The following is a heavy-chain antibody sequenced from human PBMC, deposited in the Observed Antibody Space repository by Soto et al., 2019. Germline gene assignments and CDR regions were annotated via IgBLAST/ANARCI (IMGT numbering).Heavy chain of an antibody. Sequence: PWGSLTLSCAASGFTFSRYSLCWVRKAPGKGLEWVSAISGSGGSTYYADSVKGRFTISRDNSKNTLYLQMNSLRAEDTAVYYCAKVPPGEGAVAGTPTWGQGTLVTVSS. CDR2: ISGSGGST. CDR3: AKVPPGEGAVAGTPT. CDR1: GFTFSRYS. J-gene: IGHJ4*02. D-gene: IGHD6-19*01. V-gene: IGHV3-23*01.